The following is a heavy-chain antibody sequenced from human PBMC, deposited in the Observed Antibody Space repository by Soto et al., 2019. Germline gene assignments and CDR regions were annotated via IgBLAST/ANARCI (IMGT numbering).Heavy chain of an antibody. J-gene: IGHJ4*02. CDR1: GITHNNFA. V-gene: IGHV3-23*01. CDR3: AKDAVLGDGLWLMDH. Sequence: GGSLRLSCTVSGITHNNFAMTWVRQAPGKGLECVSGIFGSGGGIEYADSMKGRFTITRDNSKNTLYLQMTHLRDDDTAVYYCAKDAVLGDGLWLMDHWGQGTPVTVSS. CDR2: IFGSGGGI. D-gene: IGHD2-21*02.